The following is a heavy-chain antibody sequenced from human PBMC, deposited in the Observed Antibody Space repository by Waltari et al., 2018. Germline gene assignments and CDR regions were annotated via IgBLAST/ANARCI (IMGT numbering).Heavy chain of an antibody. J-gene: IGHJ4*02. CDR3: AREAPLGGATDY. CDR2: IYYSGTT. V-gene: IGHV4-59*01. Sequence: QVQLQESGPGLVKPSETLSLTCTVSGGSISSYYWSWIRQPPGKGLEWIGYIYYSGTTNYNPSLKSRVTISVDTSKNQFSLKLNSVTAADTAVYYCAREAPLGGATDYWGQGTLVTVSS. D-gene: IGHD1-26*01. CDR1: GGSISSYY.